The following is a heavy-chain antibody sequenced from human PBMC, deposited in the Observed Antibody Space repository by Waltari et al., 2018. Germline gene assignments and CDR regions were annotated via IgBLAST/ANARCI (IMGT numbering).Heavy chain of an antibody. V-gene: IGHV4-34*01. Sequence: QVQLQQWGAGRLKPSERLAPTGAVHGGSFRGHDWRWLRQPPGKGLVWMGEINHSGSTNYNPALKSRVTISVDTSKNQFSLKLSSVTAADTAVYYCARRLGDTAMVDYWGQGTLVTVSS. CDR1: GGSFRGHD. CDR3: ARRLGDTAMVDY. D-gene: IGHD5-18*01. CDR2: INHSGST. J-gene: IGHJ4*02.